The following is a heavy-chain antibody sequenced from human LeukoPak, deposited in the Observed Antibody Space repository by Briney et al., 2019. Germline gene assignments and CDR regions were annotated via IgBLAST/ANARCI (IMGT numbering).Heavy chain of an antibody. J-gene: IGHJ4*02. D-gene: IGHD3-22*01. CDR1: GGSFSGYY. CDR2: INHSGST. CDR3: AREPFHSSGYYPFDY. Sequence: PSETLSLTCAVYGGSFSGYYWSWLRQPPGKGLEWIGEINHSGSTNYNPSLKSRVTISVDTSKNQFSLKLSPVTAADTAVYYCAREPFHSSGYYPFDYWGQGTLVTVSS. V-gene: IGHV4-34*01.